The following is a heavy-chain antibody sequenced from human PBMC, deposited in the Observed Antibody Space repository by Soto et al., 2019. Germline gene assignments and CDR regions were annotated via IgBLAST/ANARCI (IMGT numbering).Heavy chain of an antibody. V-gene: IGHV3-23*01. D-gene: IGHD6-19*01. Sequence: CCASSRVRFILYAMGWVRQNPGKGLEWVSAISGSGGSTYYADSVKGRFTISRDNSKNTLYLQMNSLRAEDTAVYYCAKVSRAVAGVYFDYWGQRTLVSVSS. J-gene: IGHJ4*02. CDR1: RVRFILYA. CDR2: ISGSGGST. CDR3: AKVSRAVAGVYFDY.